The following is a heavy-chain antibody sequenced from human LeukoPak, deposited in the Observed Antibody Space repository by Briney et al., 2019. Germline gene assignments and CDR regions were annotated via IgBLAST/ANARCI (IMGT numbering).Heavy chain of an antibody. CDR1: GFTFSSYA. Sequence: GGSLRLSCAASGFTFSSYAMSWVRQAPGKGLEWVSLIYSGGSTYYADSVKGRFTISRDNSKNTLYLQMNSLRAEDTAVYYCASRDKGYYYGMDVWGQGTTVTVSS. V-gene: IGHV3-66*01. J-gene: IGHJ6*02. D-gene: IGHD5-24*01. CDR3: ASRDKGYYYGMDV. CDR2: IYSGGST.